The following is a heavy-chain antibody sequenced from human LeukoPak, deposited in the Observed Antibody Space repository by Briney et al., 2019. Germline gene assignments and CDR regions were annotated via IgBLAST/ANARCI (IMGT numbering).Heavy chain of an antibody. V-gene: IGHV4-61*01. CDR1: GGSVSSGSCF. Sequence: SETLSLTCTVSGGSVSSGSCFWSWIRQPPGKGLEWIGYIYYSGSTYYNPSLKSRVTISVDTSKNQFSLKLSSVTAADTAVYYCARSQTLKYYDFWSGYETPFDYWGQGTLVTVSS. J-gene: IGHJ4*02. CDR2: IYYSGST. D-gene: IGHD3-3*01. CDR3: ARSQTLKYYDFWSGYETPFDY.